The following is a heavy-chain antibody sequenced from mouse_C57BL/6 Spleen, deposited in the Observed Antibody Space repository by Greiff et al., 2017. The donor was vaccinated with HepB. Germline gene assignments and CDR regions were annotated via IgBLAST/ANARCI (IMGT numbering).Heavy chain of an antibody. D-gene: IGHD1-1*01. CDR1: GYTFTSYT. CDR3: ARDTVVAPYWYFDV. CDR2: INPSSGYT. V-gene: IGHV1-4*01. Sequence: QVQLQQSGAELARPGASVKMSCKASGYTFTSYTMHWVKQRPGQGLEWIGYINPSSGYTKYNQKFKDKATLTADKSSSTAYMQLSSLTSEDSAVYYCARDTVVAPYWYFDVWGTGTTVTVSS. J-gene: IGHJ1*03.